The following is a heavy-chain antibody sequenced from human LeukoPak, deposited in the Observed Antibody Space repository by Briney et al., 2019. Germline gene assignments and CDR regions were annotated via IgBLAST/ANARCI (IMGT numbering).Heavy chain of an antibody. CDR1: EFTFSSYS. V-gene: IGHV3-21*05. CDR2: ITSSSSGL. CDR3: AREPSYDILTGYSP. J-gene: IGHJ5*02. D-gene: IGHD3-9*01. Sequence: GGSLRLSCAASEFTFSSYSMNWVRQAPGKGLEWVSYITSSSSGLWYADSVKGRFTISRDNAKNSLYLQMNSLRAEDTAVYYCAREPSYDILTGYSPWGQGTLVTVSS.